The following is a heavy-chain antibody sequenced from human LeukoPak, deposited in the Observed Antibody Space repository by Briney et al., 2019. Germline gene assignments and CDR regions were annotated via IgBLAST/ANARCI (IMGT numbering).Heavy chain of an antibody. CDR1: GFTVSSNY. CDR2: IYSGGST. V-gene: IGHV3-66*01. D-gene: IGHD3-22*01. J-gene: IGHJ2*01. CDR3: ATLGALVVITHWYFDL. Sequence: PGGSLRLSCAASGFTVSSNYMSWVRQAPGKGLEWVSVIYSGGSTYYADSVKGRFTISRDNAKNSLYLQMNSLRAEDTAVYYCATLGALVVITHWYFDLWGRGTLVTVSS.